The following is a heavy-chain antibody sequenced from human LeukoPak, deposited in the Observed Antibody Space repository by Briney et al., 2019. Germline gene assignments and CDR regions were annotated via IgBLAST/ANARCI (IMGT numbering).Heavy chain of an antibody. Sequence: SETLSLTCTVSGGSISSSSYYWGWIRQPPGKGLEWIGSIYYSGSTYYNPSLKSRVTISVDTSKNQFSLKLSSVTAADTAVYYCARDGQLDYYYMDVWGKGTTVTVSS. D-gene: IGHD5-24*01. CDR1: GGSISSSSYY. CDR2: IYYSGST. CDR3: ARDGQLDYYYMDV. V-gene: IGHV4-39*07. J-gene: IGHJ6*03.